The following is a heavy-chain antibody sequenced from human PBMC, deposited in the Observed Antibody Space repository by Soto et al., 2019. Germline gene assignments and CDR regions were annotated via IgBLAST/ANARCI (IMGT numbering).Heavy chain of an antibody. Sequence: QVQLVQSGAEVKKPGASVKVSCKASGYTFTSYGISWVRQAPGQGLEWMGWISAHNGNTNHAQKLQGRVTMTTDTPXRXXYMELRSLRSDATAVYYCARVGVLVPAPLYYGMDVWGQGTTVTVSS. D-gene: IGHD2-2*01. CDR2: ISAHNGNT. V-gene: IGHV1-18*01. J-gene: IGHJ6*02. CDR3: ARVGVLVPAPLYYGMDV. CDR1: GYTFTSYG.